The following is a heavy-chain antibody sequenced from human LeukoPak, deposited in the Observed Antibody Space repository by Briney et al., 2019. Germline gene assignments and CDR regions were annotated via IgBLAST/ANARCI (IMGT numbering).Heavy chain of an antibody. CDR2: IIPIFGTA. CDR3: ARMGYRRSYYYGMDV. J-gene: IGHJ6*02. Sequence: SVTVSCKASGGTFSSYAISWVRQAPGQGLEWMGGIIPIFGTANYAQKFQGRVTITADESTSTAYMELSSLRSEDTAVYYCARMGYRRSYYYGMDVWGQGTTVTVSS. D-gene: IGHD6-13*01. V-gene: IGHV1-69*13. CDR1: GGTFSSYA.